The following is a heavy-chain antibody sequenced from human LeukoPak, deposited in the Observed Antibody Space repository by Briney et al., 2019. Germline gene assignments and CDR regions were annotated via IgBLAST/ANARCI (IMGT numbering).Heavy chain of an antibody. CDR3: ARDRDYYDSRGRYRFDY. D-gene: IGHD3-22*01. Sequence: PSGTLSLTCAVSGGSISSSNWWSWVRQPPGKGLEWIGEIYHSGTTNYNPSLKSRVTISVDQSKNQFSLKLSAVTAADTAVYYCARDRDYYDSRGRYRFDYWGQGTLVTVSS. CDR2: IYHSGTT. J-gene: IGHJ4*02. V-gene: IGHV4-4*02. CDR1: GGSISSSNW.